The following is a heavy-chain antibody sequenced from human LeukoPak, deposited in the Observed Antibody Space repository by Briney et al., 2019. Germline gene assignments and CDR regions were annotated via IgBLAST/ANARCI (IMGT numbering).Heavy chain of an antibody. V-gene: IGHV3-30-3*01. CDR1: GFTFSNYA. D-gene: IGHD1-14*01. CDR3: ARGSRSFDY. J-gene: IGHJ4*02. Sequence: QSGGPLRLSCAASGFTFSNYAMHGVREAPGKALEWVAVISYDGSNKYYADPVKGRFTISRDNSKNTLYLQMNSLRAEDTAVYCCARGSRSFDYWGQGTLVTVSS. CDR2: ISYDGSNK.